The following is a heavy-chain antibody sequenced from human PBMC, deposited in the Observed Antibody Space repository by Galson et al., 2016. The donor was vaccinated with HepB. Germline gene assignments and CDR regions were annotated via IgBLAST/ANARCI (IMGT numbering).Heavy chain of an antibody. CDR1: GFRVSGNY. J-gene: IGHJ5*02. Sequence: SLRLSCAASGFRVSGNYMNWVRQAPGKGLEWVSAISGSGGSTYYADSVKGRFTISRDNSKNTLHLQMNSLRAEDTAVYYCAKEEGGWYGDWFDPWGQGTLVTVSS. V-gene: IGHV3-23*01. CDR3: AKEEGGWYGDWFDP. CDR2: ISGSGGST. D-gene: IGHD6-19*01.